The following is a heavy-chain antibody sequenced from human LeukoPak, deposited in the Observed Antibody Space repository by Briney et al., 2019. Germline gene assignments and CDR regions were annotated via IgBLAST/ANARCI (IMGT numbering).Heavy chain of an antibody. J-gene: IGHJ5*02. CDR2: INPNSGGT. CDR3: ARSPYYYGSGSSALHLKAENWFDP. CDR1: GYTFTGYY. D-gene: IGHD3-10*01. V-gene: IGHV1-2*06. Sequence: GASVKVSCKASGYTFTGYYMHWVRQAPGQGLEWMGRINPNSGGTNYAQKFQGRVTMTRDTSISTAYMELSRLRSDDTAVYYCARSPYYYGSGSSALHLKAENWFDPWGQGTLVTVSS.